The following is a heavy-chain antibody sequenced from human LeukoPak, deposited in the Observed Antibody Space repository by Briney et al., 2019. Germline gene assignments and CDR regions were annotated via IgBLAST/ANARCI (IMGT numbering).Heavy chain of an antibody. CDR3: AKIVVPAAYYFYGMDV. J-gene: IGHJ6*02. CDR2: VSGNGLKT. D-gene: IGHD2-2*01. V-gene: IGHV3-23*01. Sequence: GGSLRLSCAAPGFTFSRYYMSWVRQIPGKGLEWVSGVSGNGLKTFYADSVRGRFTISRDNSKKAVDLQMNNLRVEDSAIFYCAKIVVPAAYYFYGMDVWGPGTTVTVSS. CDR1: GFTFSRYY.